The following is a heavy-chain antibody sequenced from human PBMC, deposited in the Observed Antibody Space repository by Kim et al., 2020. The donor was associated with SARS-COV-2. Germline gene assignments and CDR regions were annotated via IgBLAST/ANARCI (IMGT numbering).Heavy chain of an antibody. CDR3: ARDSSSWYLAFDI. J-gene: IGHJ3*02. V-gene: IGHV4-59*01. Sequence: PSPRRRVTITVDTSQNQFSLKLSSVTAADTAVYYCARDSSSWYLAFDIWGQGTMVTVSS. D-gene: IGHD6-13*01.